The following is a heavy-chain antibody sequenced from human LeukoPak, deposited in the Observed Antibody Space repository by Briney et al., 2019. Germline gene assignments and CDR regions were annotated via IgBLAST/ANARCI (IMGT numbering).Heavy chain of an antibody. CDR3: ARETVLLWFGGVGVAFDI. J-gene: IGHJ3*02. Sequence: GGSLRLSCAASGFTFVSYAMHWVRQAPGKGLEWVAIISCDGINKYYADSVKGRFTIARDNSKNTLYLQMNSLRVEDMAVYYCARETVLLWFGGVGVAFDIWGQGTMGTVSS. CDR2: ISCDGINK. CDR1: GFTFVSYA. D-gene: IGHD3-10*01. V-gene: IGHV3-30-3*01.